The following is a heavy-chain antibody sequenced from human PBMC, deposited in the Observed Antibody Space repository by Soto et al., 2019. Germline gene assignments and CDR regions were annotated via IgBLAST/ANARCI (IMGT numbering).Heavy chain of an antibody. Sequence: QVQLVQSGAEVKKPGSSVKVSCKASGGTFSSYAISWVRQAPGQGLEWMGGIIPIFGTANYAQKFQGRVTITADKSTSPAYMEVSSLRSEDTAVYYCARIPRGGGYLVDTAMVPVLYYYYYGMDVWGQGTTVTVSS. D-gene: IGHD5-18*01. CDR3: ARIPRGGGYLVDTAMVPVLYYYYYGMDV. J-gene: IGHJ6*02. V-gene: IGHV1-69*06. CDR2: IIPIFGTA. CDR1: GGTFSSYA.